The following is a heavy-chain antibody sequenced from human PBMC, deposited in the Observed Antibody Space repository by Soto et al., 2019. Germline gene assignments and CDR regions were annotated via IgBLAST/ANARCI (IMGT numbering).Heavy chain of an antibody. CDR2: INHSGRV. J-gene: IGHJ5*01. D-gene: IGHD3-22*01. CDR3: STRAYDTNGYYRFDP. Sequence: QVQLQQWGAGLLKPSETLSLTCAVYGGSFSGHSWTWTRQSPGKGLEWIGDINHSGRVNYSPSLKSRVTISLDTSKNQFSLTLSAVTAADTAMYYCSTRAYDTNGYYRFDPWGQGTLVTVSS. V-gene: IGHV4-34*01. CDR1: GGSFSGHS.